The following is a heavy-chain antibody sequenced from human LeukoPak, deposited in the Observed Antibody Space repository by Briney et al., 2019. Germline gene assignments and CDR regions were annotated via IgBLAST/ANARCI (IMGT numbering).Heavy chain of an antibody. CDR3: ARGFGGYETDY. D-gene: IGHD5-12*01. J-gene: IGHJ4*02. CDR1: GYTFTRYD. V-gene: IGHV1-8*01. Sequence: AGVTVTRKASGYTFTRYDIHGLRQATGQGLEWMGCMNPNSGKQSHRQQFQGRVTMPRNTSKGHAYMELNRLRPGETAGDFCARGFGGYETDYWGQGTLVTVSP. CDR2: MNPNSGKQ.